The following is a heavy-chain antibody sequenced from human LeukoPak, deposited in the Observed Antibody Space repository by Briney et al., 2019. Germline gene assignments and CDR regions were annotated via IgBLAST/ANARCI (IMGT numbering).Heavy chain of an antibody. CDR3: ARDGGGYDFDY. CDR1: GGSISSSSYY. V-gene: IGHV4-39*07. Sequence: PSETLSLTCTVSGGSISSSSYYWGWIRQPPGKGLEWIGSIYYSGSTYYNPSLKSRVTISVDTSKNQFSLKLSSVTAADTAVYYCARDGGGYDFDYWGQGTLVTVSS. J-gene: IGHJ4*02. D-gene: IGHD5-12*01. CDR2: IYYSGST.